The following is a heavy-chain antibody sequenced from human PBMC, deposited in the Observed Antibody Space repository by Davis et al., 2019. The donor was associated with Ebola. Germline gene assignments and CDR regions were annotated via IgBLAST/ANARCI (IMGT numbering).Heavy chain of an antibody. Sequence: GESLKISCKGSGYSFTSYWIGCVLQMPGKGLEWMGIIYPGDSDTRYSPSFQGQVTISADKSISTAYLQWSSLKASDTAMYYCARPWLQQNDAFDIWGQGTMVTVSS. V-gene: IGHV5-51*01. CDR1: GYSFTSYW. CDR2: IYPGDSDT. CDR3: ARPWLQQNDAFDI. J-gene: IGHJ3*02. D-gene: IGHD5-18*01.